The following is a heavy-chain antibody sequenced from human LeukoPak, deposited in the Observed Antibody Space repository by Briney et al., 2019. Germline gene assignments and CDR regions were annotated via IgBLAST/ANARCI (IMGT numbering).Heavy chain of an antibody. J-gene: IGHJ4*02. D-gene: IGHD2-15*01. Sequence: GESLKISCKVSGYSFTNYWIAWVRQMPGKGLEYMGIMYPDDSDTRYSPSFQGQVAFSADKSSSTAYLQWNSLKASDTAMYYCARREYSRGVGAGAASFYFHYWGQGTLVTVSS. CDR1: GYSFTNYW. CDR3: ARREYSRGVGAGAASFYFHY. CDR2: MYPDDSDT. V-gene: IGHV5-51*01.